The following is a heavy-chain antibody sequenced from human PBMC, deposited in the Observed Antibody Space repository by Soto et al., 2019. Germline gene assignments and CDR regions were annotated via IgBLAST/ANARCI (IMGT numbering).Heavy chain of an antibody. Sequence: QVQLVQSGAEVKKPGASVKVSCKASGYTFTSYAMHWVRQAPGQRLEWMGWINAGNGNTKYSQKFQGRVTITRDTSASTAYMELSSLRSDDTAVYYCARDAYYGSGSYGVVGWFDPWGQGTLVTVSS. D-gene: IGHD3-10*01. CDR2: INAGNGNT. V-gene: IGHV1-3*01. CDR3: ARDAYYGSGSYGVVGWFDP. J-gene: IGHJ5*02. CDR1: GYTFTSYA.